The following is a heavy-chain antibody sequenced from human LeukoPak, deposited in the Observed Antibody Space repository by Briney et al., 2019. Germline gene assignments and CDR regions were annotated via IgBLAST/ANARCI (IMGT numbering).Heavy chain of an antibody. CDR2: IYYSGST. Sequence: SETLSLTCTVSGGSISSYYWSWIRQPPGKGLEWIGYIYYSGSTNYNPSLKSRVTISVDTSKNQFSLKLSSVTAADTAVYYCARLVVVSAAPEIYYYYGMDVWGQGTTVTVSS. V-gene: IGHV4-59*08. CDR1: GGSISSYY. D-gene: IGHD2-2*01. CDR3: ARLVVVSAAPEIYYYYGMDV. J-gene: IGHJ6*02.